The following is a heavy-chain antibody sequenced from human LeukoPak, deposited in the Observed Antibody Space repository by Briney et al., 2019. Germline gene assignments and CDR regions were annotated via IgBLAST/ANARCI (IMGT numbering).Heavy chain of an antibody. V-gene: IGHV1-18*01. J-gene: IGHJ4*02. CDR2: ISAYNGNT. D-gene: IGHD2-2*01. CDR3: ARGASSYFDY. Sequence: ASVKVSCKASGYTFTSYGISWVRQAPGQGLEWMGWISAYNGNTNYAQKLQGRVTMTRNTSISSAYMELSSLRSEDTAVYYCARGASSYFDYWGQGTLVTVSS. CDR1: GYTFTSYG.